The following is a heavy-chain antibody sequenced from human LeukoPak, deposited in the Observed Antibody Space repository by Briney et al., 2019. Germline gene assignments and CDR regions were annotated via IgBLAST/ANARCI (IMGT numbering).Heavy chain of an antibody. CDR2: INHSGST. J-gene: IGHJ5*02. D-gene: IGHD5-18*01. CDR1: GGSFSGYY. CDR3: ARRGYTYGWGWFDP. V-gene: IGHV4-34*01. Sequence: SETLSLTCAVYGGSFSGYYWSWIRQPPGKGLEWIGEINHSGSTNYNPSLKSRVTISVDTSKNQFSLKLSSVTAADTAVYYCARRGYTYGWGWFDPWGQGTLVTVSS.